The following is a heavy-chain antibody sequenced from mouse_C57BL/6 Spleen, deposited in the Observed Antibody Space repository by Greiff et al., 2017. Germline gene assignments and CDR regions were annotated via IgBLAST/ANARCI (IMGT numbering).Heavy chain of an antibody. CDR3: TGYYYGSSWYYFDY. CDR2: IRLKSDNYAT. CDR1: GFTFSNYW. D-gene: IGHD1-1*01. Sequence: EVKVVESGGGLVQPGGSMKLSCVASGFTFSNYWMNWVRQSPEKGLEWVAQIRLKSDNYATHYAESVKGRFTISRDDSKSSVYLQMNNLMAEDTGIYYCTGYYYGSSWYYFDYWGQGTTLTVSS. J-gene: IGHJ2*01. V-gene: IGHV6-3*01.